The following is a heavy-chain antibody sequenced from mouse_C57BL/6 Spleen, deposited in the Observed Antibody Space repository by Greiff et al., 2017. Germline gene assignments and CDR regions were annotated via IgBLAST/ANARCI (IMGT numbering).Heavy chain of an antibody. D-gene: IGHD1-1*01. CDR2: INPGSGGT. CDR1: GYAFTNYL. J-gene: IGHJ1*03. CDR3: ARDYYYGSSRYFDV. Sequence: VQLQQSGAELVRPGTSVKVSCKASGYAFTNYLIEWVKQRPGQGLEWIGVINPGSGGTNYNEKFKGKATLTADKSSSTAYMQLSSLTSEDSAVYFCARDYYYGSSRYFDVWGTGTTVTVSS. V-gene: IGHV1-54*01.